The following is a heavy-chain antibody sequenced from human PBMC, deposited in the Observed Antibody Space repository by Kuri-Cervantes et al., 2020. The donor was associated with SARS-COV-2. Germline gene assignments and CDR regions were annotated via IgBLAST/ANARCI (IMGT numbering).Heavy chain of an antibody. CDR2: ISSSSSTI. CDR1: GFIFSRYS. CDR3: ASGQYYGSGSYWVPEYFDY. D-gene: IGHD3-10*01. V-gene: IGHV3-48*01. J-gene: IGHJ4*02. Sequence: GESLKISCAASGFIFSRYSMNWVRQAPGKGLEWVSYISSSSSTIYYIDSVRGRFTISRDNAKNSLYLQMNSLRAEDTAVYYCASGQYYGSGSYWVPEYFDYWGQGTLVTVSS.